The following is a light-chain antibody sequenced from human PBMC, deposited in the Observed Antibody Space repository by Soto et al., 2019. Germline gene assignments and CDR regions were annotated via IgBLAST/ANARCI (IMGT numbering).Light chain of an antibody. CDR2: LISDGSH. V-gene: IGLV4-69*01. J-gene: IGLJ3*02. Sequence: QPVLTQSPSASASLGASVKLTCTLSSGHSSYAIAWHQQQPEKGPRYLMKLISDGSHSKGDGIPDRFSGSSSGAERYLTISSLQSEDEADYYCQTWGTGIHWVFGGGTQLTVL. CDR1: SGHSSYA. CDR3: QTWGTGIHWV.